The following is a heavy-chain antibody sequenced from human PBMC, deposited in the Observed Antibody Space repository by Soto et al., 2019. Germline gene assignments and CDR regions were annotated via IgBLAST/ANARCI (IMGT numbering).Heavy chain of an antibody. CDR1: GFAFSTSD. Sequence: QVRLVESGGGVVLPGRPLRLSCAASGFAFSTSDIHWVRQAPGKGLEWVALISYDGGNQYYADSVKGRFTISRDNSKSTIYLQMNSLATEDTAFYYCAKNLGDPGDGWGQGTLVTVSS. V-gene: IGHV3-30*18. CDR2: ISYDGGNQ. CDR3: AKNLGDPGDG. D-gene: IGHD4-17*01. J-gene: IGHJ4*02.